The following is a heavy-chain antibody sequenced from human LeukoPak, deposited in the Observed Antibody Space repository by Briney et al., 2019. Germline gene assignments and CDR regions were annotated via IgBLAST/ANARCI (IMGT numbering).Heavy chain of an antibody. J-gene: IGHJ4*02. CDR2: IKQDGSEI. V-gene: IGHV3-7*03. D-gene: IGHD5-24*01. Sequence: GGSLRLSCIASGFNMSDYWMSWVRQAPGKWLEWVANIKQDGSEIYSGDSLKGRFTISRDNAKNSLYLQMNSLRAEDTAVYYCAKDDRWLQFCCWGQGTLVTVSA. CDR3: AKDDRWLQFCC. CDR1: GFNMSDYW.